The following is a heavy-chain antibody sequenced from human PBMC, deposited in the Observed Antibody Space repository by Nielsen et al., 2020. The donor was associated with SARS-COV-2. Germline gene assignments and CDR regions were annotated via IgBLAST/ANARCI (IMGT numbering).Heavy chain of an antibody. CDR3: ARDIGSVSPRYDY. Sequence: SETLSLTCIVSGGSISTGSHYWSWIRQPPGKGLEWIGYIFYRGNTNYNPSLKSRLTISVDTSKNQFSLKVRSVTAADSAVYYCARDIGSVSPRYDYWGQGILVTVSS. D-gene: IGHD6-19*01. V-gene: IGHV4-61*01. CDR1: GGSISTGSHY. CDR2: IFYRGNT. J-gene: IGHJ4*02.